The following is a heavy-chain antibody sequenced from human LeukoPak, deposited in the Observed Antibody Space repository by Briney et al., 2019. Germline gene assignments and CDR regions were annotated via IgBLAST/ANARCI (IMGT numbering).Heavy chain of an antibody. CDR2: MNPNSGNT. V-gene: IGHV1-8*02. CDR3: ARESVLVWLFSNYYYYYMDV. CDR1: GYTFTSYG. J-gene: IGHJ6*03. D-gene: IGHD3-3*01. Sequence: ASVKVSCKASGYTFTSYGINWVRQATGQGLEWMGWMNPNSGNTGYAQKFQGRVTMTRNTSISTAYMELSSLRSEDTAVYYCARESVLVWLFSNYYYYYMDVWGKGTTVTVSS.